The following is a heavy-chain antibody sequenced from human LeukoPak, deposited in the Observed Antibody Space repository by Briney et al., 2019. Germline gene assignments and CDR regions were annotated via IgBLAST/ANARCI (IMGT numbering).Heavy chain of an antibody. CDR2: IYHSGST. Sequence: SETLSLTCAVSGGSISSGGYSWSWIRQPPGKGLEWIGYIYHSGSTYYNPSLKSRVTISVDRSKNQFSLKLSSVTAADTAVYYCARVSYDILTGYRFDPWGQGTLVTVSS. D-gene: IGHD3-9*01. CDR3: ARVSYDILTGYRFDP. J-gene: IGHJ5*02. CDR1: GGSISSGGYS. V-gene: IGHV4-30-2*01.